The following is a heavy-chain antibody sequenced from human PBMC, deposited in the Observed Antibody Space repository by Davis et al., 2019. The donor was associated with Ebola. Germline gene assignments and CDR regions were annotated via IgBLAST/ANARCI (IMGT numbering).Heavy chain of an antibody. D-gene: IGHD3-16*01. Sequence: ESLQISCAASGFAFSSYAMSWVRQAPGKGLEWVSAISGSGGSTYYADSVKRRFTISRDNSKNTLYLQMNSLRAEDTAVYYCAKAGGRIYWGQGTLVTVSS. CDR2: ISGSGGST. V-gene: IGHV3-23*01. CDR1: GFAFSSYA. J-gene: IGHJ4*02. CDR3: AKAGGRIY.